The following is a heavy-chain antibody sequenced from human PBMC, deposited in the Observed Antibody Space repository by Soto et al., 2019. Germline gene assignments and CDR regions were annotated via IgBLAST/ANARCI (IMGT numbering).Heavy chain of an antibody. J-gene: IGHJ4*02. CDR3: ATCSPYYYDSSGYHY. D-gene: IGHD3-22*01. CDR2: ISYDSTNK. V-gene: IGHV3-30-3*01. Sequence: QVQLVDSGGGVVQSGRSLRLSCVASGLTFSSYTMHWVRQAPGKGLEWVAVISYDSTNKYYADSVKGRFTISRDNSNNTVYLQMDSLRAEDTAVYYCATCSPYYYDSSGYHYWGQGTLVSVSS. CDR1: GLTFSSYT.